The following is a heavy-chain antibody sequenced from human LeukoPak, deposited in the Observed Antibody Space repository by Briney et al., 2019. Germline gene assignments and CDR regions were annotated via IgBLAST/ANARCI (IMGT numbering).Heavy chain of an antibody. D-gene: IGHD2-15*01. CDR1: GGTFSGYY. J-gene: IGHJ4*02. CDR2: INHSGGT. Sequence: NPSETLSLTCAVYGGTFSGYYWSWIRQPPGKGLEWIGEINHSGGTNYNPSLKSRVTISVDTSKNQFSLKLSSVTAADTAVYYCARHRSHGVALDYWGQGTLVTVSS. CDR3: ARHRSHGVALDY. V-gene: IGHV4-34*01.